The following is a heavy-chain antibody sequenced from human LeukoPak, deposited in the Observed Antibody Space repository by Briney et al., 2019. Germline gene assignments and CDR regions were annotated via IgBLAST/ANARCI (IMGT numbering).Heavy chain of an antibody. CDR3: ARGEGLLQQLGGY. CDR1: GFTFSSYS. J-gene: IGHJ4*02. V-gene: IGHV3-21*04. D-gene: IGHD6-13*01. Sequence: PGGSLRLSCAASGFTFSSYSMNWVRQAPGKGLEWVSSISSSSSYIYYADSVKGRFTISRDNSKNTLYLQMNSLRPEDTAVYYCARGEGLLQQLGGYWGQGTLVTVSS. CDR2: ISSSSSYI.